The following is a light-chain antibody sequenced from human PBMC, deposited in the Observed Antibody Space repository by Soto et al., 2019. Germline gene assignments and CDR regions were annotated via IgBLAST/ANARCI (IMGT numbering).Light chain of an antibody. Sequence: XXXTXXPSXXXPSSGXXVTITCRASQGVSTWLAWYQQKPGKAPNLLIYTASSLQSGVPSRFSGNGSGTDFTLTINGLQPEDFATYYCQQAASFPITFGQGTRLEIK. J-gene: IGKJ5*01. CDR2: TAS. CDR1: QGVSTW. V-gene: IGKV1-12*01. CDR3: QQAASFPIT.